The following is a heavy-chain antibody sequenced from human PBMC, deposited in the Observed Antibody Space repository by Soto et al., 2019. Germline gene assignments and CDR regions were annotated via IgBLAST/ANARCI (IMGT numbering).Heavy chain of an antibody. J-gene: IGHJ4*02. CDR2: TFYRSQWHN. D-gene: IGHD2-21*01. Sequence: TNSLTCVISGDSVSSNIAAWSWIRHSPSRGLEWLGRTFYRSQWHNDYAASVRSRVTIIADTSKNQFSLQLSSETPEDTAMYYCTRYLRELPGTRRILHYWARGSLVTVSA. CDR3: TRYLRELPGTRRILHY. CDR1: GDSVSSNIAA. V-gene: IGHV6-1*01.